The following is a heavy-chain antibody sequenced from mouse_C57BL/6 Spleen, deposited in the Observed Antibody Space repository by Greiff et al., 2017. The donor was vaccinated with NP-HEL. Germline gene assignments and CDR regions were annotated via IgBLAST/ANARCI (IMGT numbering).Heavy chain of an antibody. V-gene: IGHV1-50*01. J-gene: IGHJ2*01. CDR3: NGYDKGYYFDY. D-gene: IGHD2-2*01. CDR2: IDPSDSYT. CDR1: GYTFTSYW. Sequence: VKLMESGAELVKPGASVKLSCKASGYTFTSYWMQWVKQRPGQGLEWIGEIDPSDSYTNYNQKFKGKATLTVDTSSSTAYMQLSSLTSEDSAVYYCNGYDKGYYFDYWGQGTTLTVSS.